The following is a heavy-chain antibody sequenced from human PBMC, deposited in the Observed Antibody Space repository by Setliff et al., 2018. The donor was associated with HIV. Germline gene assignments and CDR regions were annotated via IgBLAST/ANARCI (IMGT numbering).Heavy chain of an antibody. J-gene: IGHJ4*02. V-gene: IGHV4-38-2*01. CDR3: ARQPLYNDYDWRSYYFDY. Sequence: PSETLSLTCAVSGYSISSGCYWGWIRQPPGKGLEWSASMYHTGSTYYSPSLNSRFTISVDTSKNQFSLKLRSVTAADTAVYYCARQPLYNDYDWRSYYFDYWGQGSLVTVSS. D-gene: IGHD5-12*01. CDR2: MYHTGST. CDR1: GYSISSGCY.